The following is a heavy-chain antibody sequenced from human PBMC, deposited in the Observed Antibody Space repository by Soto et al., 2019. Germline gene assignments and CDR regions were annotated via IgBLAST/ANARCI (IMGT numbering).Heavy chain of an antibody. V-gene: IGHV4-59*01. Sequence: QVQLQESGPGLVKPSETLSLTCAVSGDSISSYYCMWIRQPPGKGLESIGYLYYGRSANYNPSLRSRVTLPVDTSTNQCSLTLSSMTAADTAVYYCALRSMAVVPEYWGQGTLVTVSS. J-gene: IGHJ4*02. CDR2: LYYGRSA. CDR3: ALRSMAVVPEY. D-gene: IGHD3-22*01. CDR1: GDSISSYY.